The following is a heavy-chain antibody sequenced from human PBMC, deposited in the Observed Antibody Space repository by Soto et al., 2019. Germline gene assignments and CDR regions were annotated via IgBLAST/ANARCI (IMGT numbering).Heavy chain of an antibody. CDR2: ISSSSSYI. V-gene: IGHV3-21*01. CDR1: GFTFSSYS. D-gene: IGHD3-22*01. J-gene: IGHJ3*02. CDR3: AVSPEYYYDSSGYSPLDAFDI. Sequence: PGGSLRLSCAASGFTFSSYSMNWVRQAPGKGLEWVSSISSSSSYIYYADSVKGRFTISRDNAKNSLYLQMNSLRAEDTAVYYCAVSPEYYYDSSGYSPLDAFDIWGQGTMVTV.